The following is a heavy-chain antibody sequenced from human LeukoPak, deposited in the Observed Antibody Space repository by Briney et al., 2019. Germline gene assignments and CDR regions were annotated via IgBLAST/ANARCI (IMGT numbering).Heavy chain of an antibody. CDR3: ATESGIVGATGFDY. D-gene: IGHD1-26*01. J-gene: IGHJ4*02. V-gene: IGHV3-30*03. CDR1: GFIFSNYG. CDR2: ISYDGSNK. Sequence: QTGRSLRLSCAASGFIFSNYGTHWVRQAPGKGLEWVAVISYDGSNKYYADSVKGRFTISRDNSKNTVYLQMNSLRAEDTAVYYCATESGIVGATGFDYWGQGTLVTVSS.